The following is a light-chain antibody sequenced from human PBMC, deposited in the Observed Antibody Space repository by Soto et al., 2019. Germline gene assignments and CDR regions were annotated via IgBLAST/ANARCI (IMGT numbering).Light chain of an antibody. CDR2: GAS. CDR1: QSVSSN. V-gene: IGKV3-15*01. J-gene: IGKJ2*01. Sequence: EIVMTQSPATLSVSPGERATLSRRASQSVSSNLAWYQQKPGQAPRLLIYGASTRATGIPARFSGSGSGTEFTLTISSLQSEDFAVYYWQQYNNWPYTFGQGTKLEIK. CDR3: QQYNNWPYT.